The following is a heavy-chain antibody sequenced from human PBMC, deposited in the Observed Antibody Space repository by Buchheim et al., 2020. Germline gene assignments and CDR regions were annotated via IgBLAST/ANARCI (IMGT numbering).Heavy chain of an antibody. CDR1: GGSFSGYY. V-gene: IGHV4-34*01. J-gene: IGHJ4*02. CDR2: INHSGST. D-gene: IGHD5-18*01. Sequence: QVQLQQWGAGLLKPSETLSLTCAVYGGSFSGYYWSWIRQPPGQGLEWIGEINHSGSTNYNPSLKSRVTISVDKSKNQFPLKLSSVTAADTAVYYCARSGYSYGYFDYWGQGTL. CDR3: ARSGYSYGYFDY.